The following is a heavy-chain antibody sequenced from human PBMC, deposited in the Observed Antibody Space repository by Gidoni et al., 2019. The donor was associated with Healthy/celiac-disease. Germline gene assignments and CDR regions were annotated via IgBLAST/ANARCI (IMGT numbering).Heavy chain of an antibody. D-gene: IGHD2-15*01. CDR2: ISYDGSNK. J-gene: IGHJ4*02. Sequence: QVQLVESGGGVVQPGRSLRLSCAASGFTFSSYAMHWVRQAPGKGLEWVAVISYDGSNKYYADSVKGRFTISRDNSKNTLYLQMNSLRAEDTAVYYCARVKEWDCSGGSCHNYFDYWGQGTLVTVSS. CDR1: GFTFSSYA. V-gene: IGHV3-30*04. CDR3: ARVKEWDCSGGSCHNYFDY.